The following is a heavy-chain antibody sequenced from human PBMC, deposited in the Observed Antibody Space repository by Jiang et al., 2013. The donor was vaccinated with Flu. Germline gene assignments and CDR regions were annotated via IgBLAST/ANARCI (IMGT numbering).Heavy chain of an antibody. J-gene: IGHJ4*02. Sequence: GAEVEKPGASVKVSCKASGDTFTNYFMHWMRQAPGQGLEWMGIINLSVGTTSYAQKFQGRVTMTRDMSTSTVYMELNSLTSEDTAVYYCARPLVPGSYYLASHWGQGTLVTVSS. CDR1: GDTFTNYF. CDR2: INLSVGTT. CDR3: ARPLVPGSYYLASH. D-gene: IGHD3-10*01. V-gene: IGHV1-46*01.